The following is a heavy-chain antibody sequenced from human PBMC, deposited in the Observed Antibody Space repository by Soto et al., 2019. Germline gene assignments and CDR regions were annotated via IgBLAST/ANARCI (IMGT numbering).Heavy chain of an antibody. CDR2: IYYSGST. D-gene: IGHD4-4*01. CDR1: GGSISSSSYY. CDR3: ATRKGTVNPTDY. V-gene: IGHV4-39*01. J-gene: IGHJ4*02. Sequence: SETLSLTCTVSGGSISSSSYYWGWIRQPPGKGLVWIGGIYYSGSTYYNPSLKSRVTISVDTSKNQFSLKLGSVTAADTAVYYCATRKGTVNPTDYWGQGTLVTVSS.